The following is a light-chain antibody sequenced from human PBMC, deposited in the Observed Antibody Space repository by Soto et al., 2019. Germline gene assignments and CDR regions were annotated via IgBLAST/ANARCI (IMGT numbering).Light chain of an antibody. V-gene: IGLV1-44*01. CDR3: AAWDDSLNGVI. J-gene: IGLJ2*01. CDR2: SNN. Sequence: QSVLTQPPSASGTPGQRITSSCSGSSSNIGSHTVNWHQQVPGTAPKLLIYSNNERPSGVPDRFSGSKSGTSASLAISGLQSGDEADYYCAAWDDSLNGVIFGGGTK. CDR1: SSNIGSHT.